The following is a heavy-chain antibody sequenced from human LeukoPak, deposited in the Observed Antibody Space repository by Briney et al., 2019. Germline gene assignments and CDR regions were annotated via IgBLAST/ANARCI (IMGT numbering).Heavy chain of an antibody. J-gene: IGHJ4*02. CDR3: ARDEANAAAGCAYYLDS. Sequence: ASGTLSPTSSVYSFTNSGTGWVRHAPGQGNAWMGWITIFNGRANFDSNPQYRVTFTTYASTSTAYMELRGLRSDDTAVDYYARDEANAAAGCAYYLDSWGQGTLVTVSS. CDR2: ITIFNGRA. CDR1: VYSFTNSG. D-gene: IGHD6-13*01. V-gene: IGHV1-18*01.